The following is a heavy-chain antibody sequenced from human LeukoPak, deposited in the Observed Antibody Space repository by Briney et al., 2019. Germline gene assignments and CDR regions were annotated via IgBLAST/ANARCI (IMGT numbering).Heavy chain of an antibody. Sequence: RGSLRLSCAASGFTFSSYWMSWVRQAPGKGLEWVANIKQDGSEKYYVDSVKGRFTISRDNAKNSLYLQMNSLRAEDTAVYYCARTASADCSSTSCYPIFFDYWGQGTLVTVSS. D-gene: IGHD2-2*01. CDR1: GFTFSSYW. CDR2: IKQDGSEK. CDR3: ARTASADCSSTSCYPIFFDY. V-gene: IGHV3-7*01. J-gene: IGHJ4*02.